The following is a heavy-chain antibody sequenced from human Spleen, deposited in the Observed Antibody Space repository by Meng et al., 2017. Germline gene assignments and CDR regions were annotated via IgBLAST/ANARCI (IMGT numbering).Heavy chain of an antibody. Sequence: ELQLVGSGGGLVQHGGSLRLSCAASGFTVSSNYMTLVRQSPGKGLEWVSVIYSGGSTYYADSVKGRFSISRDNSKNTLYLQMNNLRAEDTAVYYCASPGYQNYFDPWGQGTLVTVSS. CDR2: IYSGGST. CDR1: GFTVSSNY. V-gene: IGHV3-66*01. CDR3: ASPGYQNYFDP. D-gene: IGHD1-7*01. J-gene: IGHJ5*02.